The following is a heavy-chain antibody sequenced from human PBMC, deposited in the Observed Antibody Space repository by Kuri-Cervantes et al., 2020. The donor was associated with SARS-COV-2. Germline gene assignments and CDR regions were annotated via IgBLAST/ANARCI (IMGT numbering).Heavy chain of an antibody. CDR1: GFTFIDAW. CDR3: VRDGDHWNFDY. Sequence: GSLRLSCAASGFTFIDAWIHWVRQAPGKGLVWVSRINPDGSYTNNADSVKGRFTLSRDNAKDMLFLQMNSLRAEDTAVYYCVRDGDHWNFDYWGQGTLVTVSS. CDR2: INPDGSYT. J-gene: IGHJ4*02. D-gene: IGHD1-1*01. V-gene: IGHV3-74*01.